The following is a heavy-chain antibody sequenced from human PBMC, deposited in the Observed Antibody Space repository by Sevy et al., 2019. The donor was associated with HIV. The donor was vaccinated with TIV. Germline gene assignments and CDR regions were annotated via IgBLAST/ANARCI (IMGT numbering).Heavy chain of an antibody. CDR2: IRSDGSNK. J-gene: IGHJ3*02. D-gene: IGHD1-26*01. CDR1: GFPFSSYG. Sequence: GGSLRLSCAASGFPFSSYGMHWVRQAPGKGLEWVAYIRSDGSNKYYPDSVKGRFTISRDKSKNTLYPQMNSLRPEDTAVYYCAKVMSGISGTFDIWGQGTMVTVSS. CDR3: AKVMSGISGTFDI. V-gene: IGHV3-30*02.